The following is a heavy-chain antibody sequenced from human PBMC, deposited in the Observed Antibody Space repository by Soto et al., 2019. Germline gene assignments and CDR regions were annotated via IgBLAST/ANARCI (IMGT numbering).Heavy chain of an antibody. CDR1: GGSISSGDYY. J-gene: IGHJ6*02. D-gene: IGHD1-1*01. V-gene: IGHV4-30-4*01. CDR3: ARDHDWGGTTAIYYYGMDV. Sequence: PSETLSLTCTVSGGSISSGDYYWSWIRQPPGKGLEWIGYIYYSGSTYYNPSLKSRVTISVDTSKNQFSLKLSSVTAADTAVYYCARDHDWGGTTAIYYYGMDVWGQGTTVTVSS. CDR2: IYYSGST.